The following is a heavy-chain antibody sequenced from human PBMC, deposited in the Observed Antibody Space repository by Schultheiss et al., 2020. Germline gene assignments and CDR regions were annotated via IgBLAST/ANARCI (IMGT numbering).Heavy chain of an antibody. CDR2: IDPNSGGT. CDR1: GYTFTSYY. CDR3: ARGPNYDILTGYYYYYYGMDV. V-gene: IGHV1-2*02. D-gene: IGHD3-9*01. J-gene: IGHJ6*02. Sequence: ASVKVSVKASGYTFTSYYMHWVRQAPGQGLEWMGWIDPNSGGTNYAQKFQGRVTMTRDTSISTAYMELSRLRSDDTAVYYCARGPNYDILTGYYYYYYGMDVWGQGTTVTVSS.